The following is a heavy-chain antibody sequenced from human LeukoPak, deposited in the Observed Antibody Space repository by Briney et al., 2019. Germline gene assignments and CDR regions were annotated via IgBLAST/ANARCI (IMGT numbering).Heavy chain of an antibody. J-gene: IGHJ3*01. CDR1: GASLVRDMYH. V-gene: IGHV4-39*01. CDR3: ARRGDAWEILYSFDV. Sequence: PSETLSLTCTVSGASLVRDMYHWGWVRQSPGKGLEWLGTIYYDGSTFYSPSFKSRVTISINASKKQLSLNLASVTAADTAVYYCARRGDAWEILYSFDVWGQGTAVIVSS. D-gene: IGHD2-15*01. CDR2: IYYDGST.